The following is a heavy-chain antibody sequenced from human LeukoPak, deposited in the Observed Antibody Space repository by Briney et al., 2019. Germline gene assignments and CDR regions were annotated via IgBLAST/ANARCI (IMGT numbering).Heavy chain of an antibody. CDR3: AKLPSPIVVVINRY. Sequence: GGSLRLSCAASGFTFSSYAMSWVRQAPGKGLEWVSAISGSGGSTYYADSVKGRFTISRDNSKNTLYLQMNSLGAEDTAVYYCAKLPSPIVVVINRYWGQGTLVTVSS. CDR2: ISGSGGST. D-gene: IGHD3-22*01. J-gene: IGHJ4*02. CDR1: GFTFSSYA. V-gene: IGHV3-23*01.